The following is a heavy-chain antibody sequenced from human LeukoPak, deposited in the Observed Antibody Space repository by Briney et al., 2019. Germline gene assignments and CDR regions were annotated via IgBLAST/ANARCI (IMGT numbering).Heavy chain of an antibody. D-gene: IGHD4-17*01. V-gene: IGHV3-21*01. Sequence: TGGSLRLSCAGSGFTFSSYSMNWVRQAPGKGLEWVSSISSSSSYIYYADSVKGRFTISRDNAKNSLYLQMNSLRAEDTAVYYCARDLYGDYPWDYWGQGTLVTVSS. CDR1: GFTFSSYS. CDR2: ISSSSSYI. J-gene: IGHJ4*02. CDR3: ARDLYGDYPWDY.